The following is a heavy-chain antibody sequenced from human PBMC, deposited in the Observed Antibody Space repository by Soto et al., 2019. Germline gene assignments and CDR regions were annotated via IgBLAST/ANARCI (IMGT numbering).Heavy chain of an antibody. V-gene: IGHV5-10-1*01. Sequence: PGESLKLSCKGSGYSFTSYWITWVRQMPGKGLEWMGRIDPRDSYSSYSPSFQGHVTMSADKSISTAYLQWSSLMASDTAMYYCARTYYYGSGSYYIFDYWGRGTLVTVSS. CDR1: GYSFTSYW. J-gene: IGHJ4*02. CDR3: ARTYYYGSGSYYIFDY. D-gene: IGHD3-10*01. CDR2: IDPRDSYS.